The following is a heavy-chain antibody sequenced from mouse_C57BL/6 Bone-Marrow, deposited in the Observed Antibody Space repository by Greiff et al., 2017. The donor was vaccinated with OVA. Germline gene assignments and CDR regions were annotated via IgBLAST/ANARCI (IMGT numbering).Heavy chain of an antibody. CDR3: AKIPYGSSSLYAMDY. D-gene: IGHD1-1*01. V-gene: IGHV2-5*01. Sequence: VPLVASGPGLVQPSQSLSITCTVSGFSLTSYGVHWVRQSPGKGLEWLGVIWRGGSTDYNAAFMSRLSIAKDNSKSHVFFKMNSLQADDTAIYYCAKIPYGSSSLYAMDYWGQGTSVTVSS. CDR2: IWRGGST. J-gene: IGHJ4*01. CDR1: GFSLTSYG.